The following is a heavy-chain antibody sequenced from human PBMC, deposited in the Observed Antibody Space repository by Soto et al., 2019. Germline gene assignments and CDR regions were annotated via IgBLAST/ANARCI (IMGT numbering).Heavy chain of an antibody. CDR1: GGSNSGHD. Sequence: SETLCLTCTVTGGSNSGHDWSWIRQPPGEGLEWIGYINYSGSSNYNPSLQSRVTISVDTSKNQFSLKLASVTAADTAVYYCARTVSDNDAFDIWGQGTVVTVSS. V-gene: IGHV4-59*11. J-gene: IGHJ3*02. CDR3: ARTVSDNDAFDI. CDR2: INYSGSS. D-gene: IGHD2-21*02.